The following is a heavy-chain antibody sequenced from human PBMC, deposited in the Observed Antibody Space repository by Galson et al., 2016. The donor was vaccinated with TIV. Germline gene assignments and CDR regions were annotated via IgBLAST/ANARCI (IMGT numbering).Heavy chain of an antibody. J-gene: IGHJ4*02. D-gene: IGHD1-26*01. CDR3: ARSGDYWDY. V-gene: IGHV1-8*02. CDR1: GYTFTSYD. CDR2: MNPNSGNK. Sequence: SVKVSCKASGYTFTSYDINWVRQATGQGLEWMRWMNPNSGNKGYAQKFRGRVTMTRNTSVRTAYLELSSLSSEDTAVYSCARSGDYWDYWGQGTLVTVSS.